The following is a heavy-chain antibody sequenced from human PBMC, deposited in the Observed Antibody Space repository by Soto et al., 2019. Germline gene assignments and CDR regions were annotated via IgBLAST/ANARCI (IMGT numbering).Heavy chain of an antibody. CDR2: IYYSGST. V-gene: IGHV4-31*03. D-gene: IGHD3-16*01. J-gene: IGHJ3*02. CDR3: ARGFRGDGLGGAFDI. Sequence: SETLSLTCTVSGGSISSGGYYWSWIRQHPGKGLEWIGYIYYSGSTYYNPSLKSRVTISVDTSKNQFSLKLSSVTAADPAVYYCARGFRGDGLGGAFDIWGQGTMVTVSS. CDR1: GGSISSGGYY.